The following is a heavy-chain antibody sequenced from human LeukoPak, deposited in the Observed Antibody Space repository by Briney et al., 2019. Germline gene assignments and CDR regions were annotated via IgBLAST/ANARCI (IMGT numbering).Heavy chain of an antibody. CDR1: GFTFPSYG. J-gene: IGHJ3*02. D-gene: IGHD3-22*01. V-gene: IGHV3-48*02. Sequence: GGSLRLSCAASGFTFPSYGINWVRQAPGKGLEWLSYISSSSTIMYYAGSVRGRFTISRDNAKNSLYLQMNNLRHEDTAVYYCARGVEGSNYYDSSAKGNALDIWGQGTMVTVCS. CDR2: ISSSSTIM. CDR3: ARGVEGSNYYDSSAKGNALDI.